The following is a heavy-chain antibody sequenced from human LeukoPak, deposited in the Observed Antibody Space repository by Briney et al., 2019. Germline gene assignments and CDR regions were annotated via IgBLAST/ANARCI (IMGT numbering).Heavy chain of an antibody. CDR1: GYTFTGYY. CDR3: AREATVDTAMVNNRYYYYYGMDV. D-gene: IGHD5-18*01. V-gene: IGHV1-2*02. J-gene: IGHJ6*02. Sequence: GASVKVSCKASGYTFTGYYMHWVRQAPGQGLEWMGWINPNSGGTNYAQKFQGRVTMTRDTSISTAYMELSRLRSDDTAVYYCAREATVDTAMVNNRYYYYYGMDVWGQGTTVTVSS. CDR2: INPNSGGT.